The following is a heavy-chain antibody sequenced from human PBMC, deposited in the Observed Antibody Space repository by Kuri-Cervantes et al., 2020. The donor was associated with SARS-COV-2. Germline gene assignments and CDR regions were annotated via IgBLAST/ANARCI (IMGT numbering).Heavy chain of an antibody. CDR1: GYTFTSYY. CDR3: ARDTLRRGHNDAFDI. CDR2: INPSGGST. V-gene: IGHV1-46*01. D-gene: IGHD5-18*01. Sequence: ASVKVSCKASGYTFTSYYMHWVRQAPGQGLEWMGIINPSGGSTSYAQKLQGRVTLTTDTSTSTAYMELRSLRSDDTAVYYCARDTLRRGHNDAFDIWGQGTMVTVSS. J-gene: IGHJ3*02.